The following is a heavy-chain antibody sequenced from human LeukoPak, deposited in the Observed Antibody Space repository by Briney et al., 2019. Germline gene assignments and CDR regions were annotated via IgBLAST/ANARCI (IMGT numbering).Heavy chain of an antibody. CDR1: RFTFSSYA. Sequence: QTGGSLRLSCAASRFTFSSYAMSWVRQAPGKGVEWVSGVSGNDAGTYYADSVKGRFTISRDNSKNMLYLQMNSLRAEDTAVYYCAKTPWYSSGWSIDCWGQGTLVTVSS. D-gene: IGHD6-13*01. CDR2: VSGNDAGT. J-gene: IGHJ4*02. CDR3: AKTPWYSSGWSIDC. V-gene: IGHV3-23*01.